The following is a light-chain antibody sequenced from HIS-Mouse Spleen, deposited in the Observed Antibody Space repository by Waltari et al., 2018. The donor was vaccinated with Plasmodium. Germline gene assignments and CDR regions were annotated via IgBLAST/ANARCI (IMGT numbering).Light chain of an antibody. CDR1: QSISSY. Sequence: DIQMTQSPSSLSASVGDRVTITCRASQSISSYLNWYQQKPGKAPKLLIYAASSLQSGVPSRFSGSGSGTDVTLTISSLQPEDFATYNCQQSYSTWTFGQGTKGEIK. CDR3: QQSYSTWT. J-gene: IGKJ1*01. V-gene: IGKV1-39*01. CDR2: AAS.